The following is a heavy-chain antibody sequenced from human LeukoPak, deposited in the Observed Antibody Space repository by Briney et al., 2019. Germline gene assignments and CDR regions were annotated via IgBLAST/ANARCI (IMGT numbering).Heavy chain of an antibody. CDR1: GGTFSSYA. V-gene: IGHV1-69*05. CDR3: ARVLVDIVVVPAAYNWFDP. CDR2: IIPIFGTA. Sequence: ASVKVSCKASGGTFSSYAISWVRQAPGQGLEWMGGIIPIFGTANYAQKFQGRVTITTDESTSTAYMELSSLRSEDTAVYYCARVLVDIVVVPAAYNWFDPWSQGTLVTVSS. J-gene: IGHJ5*02. D-gene: IGHD2-2*03.